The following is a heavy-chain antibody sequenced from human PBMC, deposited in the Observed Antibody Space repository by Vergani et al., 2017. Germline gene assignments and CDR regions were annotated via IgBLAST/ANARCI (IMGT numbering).Heavy chain of an antibody. CDR3: AKDGTVVIRDFDY. CDR2: IWYDGSNK. CDR1: GFTFSSYG. J-gene: IGHJ4*02. D-gene: IGHD3-22*01. V-gene: IGHV3-33*06. Sequence: QVQLVESGGGVVQPGRSLRLSCAASGFTFSSYGMHWVRQAPGKGLEWVAVIWYDGSNKYYADSVKGRFTISRDNSKNTLYLQMNSLRAEDTAVYYCAKDGTVVIRDFDYWGQGTLVTVSS.